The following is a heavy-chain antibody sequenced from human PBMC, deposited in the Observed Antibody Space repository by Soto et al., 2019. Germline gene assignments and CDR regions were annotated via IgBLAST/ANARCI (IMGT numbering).Heavy chain of an antibody. J-gene: IGHJ4*01. CDR2: IIPIFGTA. D-gene: IGHD4-4*01. Sequence: SVKGSCKASGGTFSSYAISWVRQAPGQGLEWMGGIIPIFGTANYAQKFQGRVTITADKSTSTAYMELSSLRSEDTAVYYCAKMDNGNYRGLINYWGQGALVTVSS. V-gene: IGHV1-69*06. CDR3: AKMDNGNYRGLINY. CDR1: GGTFSSYA.